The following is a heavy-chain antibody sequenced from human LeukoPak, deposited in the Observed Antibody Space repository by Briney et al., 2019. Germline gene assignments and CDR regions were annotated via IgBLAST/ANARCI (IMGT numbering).Heavy chain of an antibody. CDR1: GFTFNIYW. V-gene: IGHV3-21*01. D-gene: IGHD1-26*01. CDR3: ARARGSPANAFDI. Sequence: GGSLRLSCAVSGFTFNIYWMHWVRQAPGKGLEWVSSISSSSSYIYYADSVKGRFTISRDNAKNSLYLQMNSLRAEDTAVYYCARARGSPANAFDIWGQGTMVTVSS. J-gene: IGHJ3*02. CDR2: ISSSSSYI.